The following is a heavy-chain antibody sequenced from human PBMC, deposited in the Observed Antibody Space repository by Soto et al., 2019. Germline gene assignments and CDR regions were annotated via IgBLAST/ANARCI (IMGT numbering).Heavy chain of an antibody. J-gene: IGHJ5*02. Sequence: QVQLRESGPGLVKPSGTLSLTCAVSGGSISSNFWWTWVRQPPGQGLQWIGEVFRSGSSTSNPSLKGPVTLSLDKSKNQFSLKLTSVTAADTAVYYCARQTLSDPAYGGGGWFDPWGQGTLVTVSS. V-gene: IGHV4-4*02. D-gene: IGHD4-17*01. CDR3: ARQTLSDPAYGGGGWFDP. CDR1: GGSISSNFW. CDR2: VFRSGSS.